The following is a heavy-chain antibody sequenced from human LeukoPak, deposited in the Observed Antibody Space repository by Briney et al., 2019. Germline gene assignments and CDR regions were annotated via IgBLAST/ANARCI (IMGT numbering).Heavy chain of an antibody. J-gene: IGHJ4*02. CDR3: AKDRSVYYYDSSGYYSIRGYFDY. CDR2: INWNGGST. Sequence: GGSLRLSCAASGFTFDDYGMSWVRQAPGKGLEWVSGINWNGGSTGYADSVKGRFTISRDNAKNSLYLQMNSLRAEDTAVYYCAKDRSVYYYDSSGYYSIRGYFDYWGQGTLVTVSS. V-gene: IGHV3-20*04. CDR1: GFTFDDYG. D-gene: IGHD3-22*01.